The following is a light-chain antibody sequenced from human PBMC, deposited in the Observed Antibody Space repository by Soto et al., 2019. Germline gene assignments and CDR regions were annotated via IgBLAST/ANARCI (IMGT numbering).Light chain of an antibody. Sequence: DIQMTQSPSFVSASVGDRVTISCRASQGITSWLAWYQQKPGKAPKLLIYAASTLQGGVPPRFSGSGSGTEFTLTISSLQSEDFAVYYCQQYNNWPPWTFGQGTEVDI. CDR3: QQYNNWPPWT. CDR1: QGITSW. J-gene: IGKJ1*01. V-gene: IGKV1-12*01. CDR2: AAS.